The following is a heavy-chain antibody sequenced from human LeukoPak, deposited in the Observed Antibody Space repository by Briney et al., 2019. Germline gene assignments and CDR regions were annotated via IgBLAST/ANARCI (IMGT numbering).Heavy chain of an antibody. Sequence: GGSLRLSCAASGFTFSSYAMSWVRQAPGKGLEWVSAISGNGGSTYYADSVKGRFTISRDNSKNTLYLQMNSLRAEDTAVYYCAKDGSSSSYYFHYWGQGPLVTVSS. J-gene: IGHJ4*02. D-gene: IGHD6-6*01. CDR2: ISGNGGST. CDR1: GFTFSSYA. V-gene: IGHV3-23*01. CDR3: AKDGSSSSYYFHY.